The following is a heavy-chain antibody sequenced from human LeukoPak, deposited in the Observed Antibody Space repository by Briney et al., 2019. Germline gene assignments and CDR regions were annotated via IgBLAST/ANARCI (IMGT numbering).Heavy chain of an antibody. J-gene: IGHJ4*02. CDR3: ARGGAEGRDGYNGAFDY. CDR2: MNPNSGNT. CDR1: GYTFTSYD. D-gene: IGHD5-24*01. Sequence: ASVKVSCKASGYTFTSYDINWVRQATGQGLEWMGWMNPNSGNTGYAQKFQGRVTMTRDTSISTAYMELSRLRSDDTAVYYCARGGAEGRDGYNGAFDYWGQGTLVTVSS. V-gene: IGHV1-8*01.